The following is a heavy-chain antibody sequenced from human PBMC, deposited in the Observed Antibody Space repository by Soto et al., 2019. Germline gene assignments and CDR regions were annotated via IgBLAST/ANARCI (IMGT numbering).Heavy chain of an antibody. CDR1: GYTFTSYG. Sequence: GASVKVSCKASGYTFTSYGISCVRRAPGQVLEWMGWISAYNGNTNYAQKLQGRVTMTTDTSTSTAYMELRSLRSDDTAVYYCAREVDYYDSSGYLHWGQGTLVTVSS. D-gene: IGHD3-22*01. CDR2: ISAYNGNT. CDR3: AREVDYYDSSGYLH. V-gene: IGHV1-18*04. J-gene: IGHJ4*02.